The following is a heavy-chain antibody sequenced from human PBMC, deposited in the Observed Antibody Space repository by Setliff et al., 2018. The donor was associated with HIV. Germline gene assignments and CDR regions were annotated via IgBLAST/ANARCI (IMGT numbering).Heavy chain of an antibody. Sequence: GGSLRLSCAASGFTFSSYAMSWVRQAPGKGLEWVAFIRYDGSNKYYADSVKGRFTISRDNAKNSLYLQMNSLRAEDTAVYYCARSGSSGYENWEYYYGMDVWGQGTTVTVSS. D-gene: IGHD5-12*01. CDR3: ARSGSSGYENWEYYYGMDV. V-gene: IGHV3-33*08. CDR1: GFTFSSYA. CDR2: IRYDGSNK. J-gene: IGHJ6*02.